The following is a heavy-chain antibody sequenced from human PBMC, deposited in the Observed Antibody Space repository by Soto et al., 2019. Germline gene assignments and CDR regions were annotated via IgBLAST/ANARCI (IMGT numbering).Heavy chain of an antibody. V-gene: IGHV3-13*01. Sequence: EVQLVESGGGLVQPGGSLRLSCAASGFTFSSYDMHWVRQATGKVLEWVSAIGTAGDTYYPGSVKGRFTISRENAKNSLYLQMNSLRAEDTAVYYCARGHDYGGNLRGDYYYGMDVWGQGTTVTVSS. D-gene: IGHD4-17*01. CDR3: ARGHDYGGNLRGDYYYGMDV. J-gene: IGHJ6*02. CDR1: GFTFSSYD. CDR2: IGTAGDT.